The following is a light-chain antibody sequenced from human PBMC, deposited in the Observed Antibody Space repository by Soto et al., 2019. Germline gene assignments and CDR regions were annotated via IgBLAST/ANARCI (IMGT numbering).Light chain of an antibody. CDR3: SSYSSTATRV. V-gene: IGLV2-8*01. Sequence: QSVLTQPPSASGSPGQSVTISCTGTSSDVGGYNYVSWYQQHPGKAPKLVIFEVNKRPSGVPDRFSGSKSGNTASLTISGLQAEDEADYYYSSYSSTATRVFGGGTKLTVL. CDR2: EVN. J-gene: IGLJ3*02. CDR1: SSDVGGYNY.